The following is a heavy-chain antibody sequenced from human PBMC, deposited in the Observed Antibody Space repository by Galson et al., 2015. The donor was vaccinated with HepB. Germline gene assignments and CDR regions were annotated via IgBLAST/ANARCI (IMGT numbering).Heavy chain of an antibody. CDR2: SMFSGTTI. CDR3: ARGGSGYAVWNFDL. V-gene: IGHV3-48*02. J-gene: IGHJ2*01. CDR1: GFNVGGYS. Sequence: SLRLSCAASGFNVGGYSMNWVRQAPGKGLEWVAFSMFSGTTIYYAESVKGRFTISRDNAKKSLYLQMNSLRDEDTAVYYCARGGSGYAVWNFDLWGRGTLVTVSS. D-gene: IGHD5-12*01.